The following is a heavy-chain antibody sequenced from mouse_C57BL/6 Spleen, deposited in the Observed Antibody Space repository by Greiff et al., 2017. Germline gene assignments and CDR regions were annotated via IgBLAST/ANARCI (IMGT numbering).Heavy chain of an antibody. Sequence: QVQLQQPGAELVKPGASVKMSCKASGYTFTSYWITWVKQRPGQGLAWIGDIYPGSGSTNYNEKFKSKATLTVDTSSSTAYMQLSSLTSEDSAVCYSARYSNCPAWFADWGQGTLVTVSA. J-gene: IGHJ3*01. CDR1: GYTFTSYW. CDR2: IYPGSGST. V-gene: IGHV1-55*01. CDR3: ARYSNCPAWFAD. D-gene: IGHD2-5*01.